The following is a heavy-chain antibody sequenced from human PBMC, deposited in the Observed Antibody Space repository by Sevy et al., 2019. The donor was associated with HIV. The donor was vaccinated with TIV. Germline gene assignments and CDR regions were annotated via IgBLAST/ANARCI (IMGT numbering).Heavy chain of an antibody. CDR2: ISWNSGSI. J-gene: IGHJ4*02. Sequence: GGSLRLSCAASGFTFDDYAMHWDRQAPGKGLEWVSGISWNSGSIGYADSVKGRFTISRDNAKNSLYLQMNSLRAEDTALYYCAKAYDFWSGYYDYWGQGTLVTVSS. CDR1: GFTFDDYA. V-gene: IGHV3-9*01. CDR3: AKAYDFWSGYYDY. D-gene: IGHD3-3*01.